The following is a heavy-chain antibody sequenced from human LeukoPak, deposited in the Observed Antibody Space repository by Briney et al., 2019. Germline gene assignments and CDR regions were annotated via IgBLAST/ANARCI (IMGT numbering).Heavy chain of an antibody. CDR1: GYTFTIYA. CDR3: ARAKPYSGSYSLEIDY. D-gene: IGHD1-26*01. J-gene: IGHJ4*02. Sequence: ASVKVSCTASGYTFTIYAMHWVRQAPGQRLEWMGWINAGNGNTKYSQKFQGRVTITRDTSASTAYMELSSLRSEDTAVYYCARAKPYSGSYSLEIDYWGQGTLVTVSS. CDR2: INAGNGNT. V-gene: IGHV1-3*01.